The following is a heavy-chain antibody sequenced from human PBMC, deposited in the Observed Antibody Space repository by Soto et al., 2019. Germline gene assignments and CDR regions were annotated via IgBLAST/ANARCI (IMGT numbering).Heavy chain of an antibody. CDR3: ARGGSSSLDY. V-gene: IGHV1-2*02. Sequence: QVQLVQSGAEVEKPGASVKVSCKASGYTFTGYYMHWVRQAPGQGPEWMGWINPNSGGTTYAQKFQGRVTVTRDTSISTAYMELSSLRSDDTAVYYCARGGSSSLDYWGQGTLVTVSS. J-gene: IGHJ4*02. D-gene: IGHD6-6*01. CDR2: INPNSGGT. CDR1: GYTFTGYY.